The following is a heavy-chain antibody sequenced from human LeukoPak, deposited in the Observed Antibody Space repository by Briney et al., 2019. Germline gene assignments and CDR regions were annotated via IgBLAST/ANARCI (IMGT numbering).Heavy chain of an antibody. CDR3: ARGEYSSSWYPKLIDYYYYYMDV. Sequence: EASVKVSCKASGYTFTSYGIRWVRQAPGQGLEWMGWMNPNSGNTGYAQKFQGRVTMTRNTSISTAYMELSSLRSEDTAVYYCARGEYSSSWYPKLIDYYYYYMDVWGKGTTVTISS. D-gene: IGHD6-13*01. J-gene: IGHJ6*03. CDR2: MNPNSGNT. CDR1: GYTFTSYG. V-gene: IGHV1-8*02.